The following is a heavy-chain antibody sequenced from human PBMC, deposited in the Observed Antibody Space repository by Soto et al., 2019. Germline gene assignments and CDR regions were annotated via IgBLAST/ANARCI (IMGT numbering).Heavy chain of an antibody. CDR2: IYYSGST. Sequence: SETLSLTCTVSGGSVSSGSYYWSWIRQPPGKGLEWIGYIYYSGSTNYNASLKSRVTISVDTSKNQFSLKLSSVTAADTAVYYCARDRGITMVRGVPFALPPNYYGMDVWGQGTTVTVSS. CDR1: GGSVSSGSYY. D-gene: IGHD3-10*01. CDR3: ARDRGITMVRGVPFALPPNYYGMDV. V-gene: IGHV4-61*01. J-gene: IGHJ6*02.